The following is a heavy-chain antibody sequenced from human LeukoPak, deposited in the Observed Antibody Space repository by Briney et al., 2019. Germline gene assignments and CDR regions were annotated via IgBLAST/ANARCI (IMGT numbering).Heavy chain of an antibody. J-gene: IGHJ5*02. CDR3: ARFGGSYYSRWFDP. D-gene: IGHD1-26*01. V-gene: IGHV3-48*03. Sequence: PGGSLRLSCAASGFTFSSYEMNWVRQAPGKGLEWVSYISSSGSTIYYADSVKGRFTISRDNAKNSLYLQMNSLRAEDTAVYYCARFGGSYYSRWFDPWGQGTLVTVSS. CDR1: GFTFSSYE. CDR2: ISSSGSTI.